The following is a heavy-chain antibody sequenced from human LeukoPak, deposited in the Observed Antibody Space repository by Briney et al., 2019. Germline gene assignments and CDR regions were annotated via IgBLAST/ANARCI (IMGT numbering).Heavy chain of an antibody. CDR2: IYYSGST. Sequence: SQTLSFTCTVSGGSISSGGYYWSWIRQHPGTGLEWIGYIYYSGSTYYNPSLKSRLTISLDTSKNQFSLNLSSVTAADTAVYYCARASSGAPRLGFDPWGQGTQVTVSS. V-gene: IGHV4-31*03. CDR3: ARASSGAPRLGFDP. D-gene: IGHD3-22*01. J-gene: IGHJ5*02. CDR1: GGSISSGGYY.